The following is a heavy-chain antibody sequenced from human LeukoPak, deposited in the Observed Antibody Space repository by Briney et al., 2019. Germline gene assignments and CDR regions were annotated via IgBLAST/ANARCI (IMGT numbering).Heavy chain of an antibody. V-gene: IGHV1-69*13. CDR3: ARGGVGITTGRFDY. CDR2: IIPIFGTA. Sequence: ASVKVSCKASGGTFSSYAISWVRQAPGQGLEWMGGIIPIFGTANYAQKFQGRVTITADESTSTAYMELSSLRSEDTAVFYCARGGVGITTGRFDYWGQGTLVTVSS. CDR1: GGTFSSYA. D-gene: IGHD1-26*01. J-gene: IGHJ4*02.